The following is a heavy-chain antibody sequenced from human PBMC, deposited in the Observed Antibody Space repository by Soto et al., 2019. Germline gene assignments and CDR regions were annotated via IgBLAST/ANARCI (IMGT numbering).Heavy chain of an antibody. CDR1: GXSFSNHD. D-gene: IGHD3-22*01. V-gene: IGHV4-34*01. CDR2: INYSGST. Sequence: XTLSLTCAVYGXSFSNHDWTWIRQSPVKGLEWVGEINYSGSTRYNWSLGSRVTISVDTSKNRFSLMVTSVTAQETAVYYCARGVVYRDVGLAYGMAVWGKGTTVTVSS. CDR3: ARGVVYRDVGLAYGMAV. J-gene: IGHJ6*04.